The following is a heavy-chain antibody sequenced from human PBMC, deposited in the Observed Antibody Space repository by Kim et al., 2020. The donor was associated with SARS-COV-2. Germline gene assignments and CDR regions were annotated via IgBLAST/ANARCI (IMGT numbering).Heavy chain of an antibody. CDR1: GGSFSGYY. J-gene: IGHJ6*02. D-gene: IGHD3-3*01. CDR2: INHSGST. V-gene: IGHV4-34*01. CDR3: ARAERITIFFKYYYYYGMDV. Sequence: SETLSLTCAVYGGSFSGYYWSWIRQPPGKGLEWIGEINHSGSTNYNPSLKSRVTISVDTSKNQFSLKLSSVTAADTAVYYCARAERITIFFKYYYYYGMDVWGQGTTVTVSS.